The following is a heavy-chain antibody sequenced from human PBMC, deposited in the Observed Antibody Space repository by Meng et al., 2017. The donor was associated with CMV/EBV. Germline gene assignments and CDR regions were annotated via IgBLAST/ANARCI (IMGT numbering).Heavy chain of an antibody. Sequence: GGSLRLSCAASGFTFSSYAMSWVRQAPGKGLEWVSAISGSGGSTYYADSVKGRFTISRDNAKNSLYLQMNSLRAEDTAVYYCARGGIAARLCDYWGQGTLVTVSS. CDR2: ISGSGGST. CDR1: GFTFSSYA. J-gene: IGHJ4*02. CDR3: ARGGIAARLCDY. V-gene: IGHV3-23*01. D-gene: IGHD6-6*01.